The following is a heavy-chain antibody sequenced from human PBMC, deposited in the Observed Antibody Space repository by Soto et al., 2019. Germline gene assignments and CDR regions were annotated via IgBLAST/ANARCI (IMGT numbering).Heavy chain of an antibody. Sequence: QVQLVQSGAEVKKPGASVKVSCKASGYTFTSYGISWVRQAPGQGLEWMGWISAYNGNTNYAQKLQGRVTMTTDTTTSTADMELRRLTSGDTTLYYCARASAYYELWSSYSDYYYDYVAGSGKATTVTVSS. V-gene: IGHV1-18*01. D-gene: IGHD3-3*01. CDR1: GYTFTSYG. J-gene: IGHJ6*03. CDR2: ISAYNGNT. CDR3: ARASAYYELWSSYSDYYYDYVAG.